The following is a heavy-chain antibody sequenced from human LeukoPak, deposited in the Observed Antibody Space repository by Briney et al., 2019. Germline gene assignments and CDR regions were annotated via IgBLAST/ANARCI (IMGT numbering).Heavy chain of an antibody. J-gene: IGHJ3*02. CDR2: INSDGSDT. CDR1: GFTLTTYW. V-gene: IGHV3-74*01. CDR3: ARSFVDTSGYHYVDSFDI. Sequence: GGSLRLSCAASGFTLTTYWMHWVRQAPGKGLVWVSRINSDGSDTSCAASVKGRFTISRDNAKNTLYLQMNSLRSEDTAVYYCARSFVDTSGYHYVDSFDIWGRGTMVTVSS. D-gene: IGHD3-22*01.